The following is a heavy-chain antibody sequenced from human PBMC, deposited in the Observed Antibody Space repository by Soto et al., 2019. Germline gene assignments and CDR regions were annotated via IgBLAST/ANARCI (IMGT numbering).Heavy chain of an antibody. V-gene: IGHV4-61*01. D-gene: IGHD2-21*01. CDR3: VRDDWSPEFRFDS. J-gene: IGHJ4*02. CDR2: VYYTGTT. Sequence: SETLSLTCTVSGGSVNSGSYYWTWIRQSPGKGLEWIGYVYYTGTTKYNPSLKSRVTISVDTSNNQFSLKLSSATAADTAIYYCVRDDWSPEFRFDSWGQGILVTVSS. CDR1: GGSVNSGSYY.